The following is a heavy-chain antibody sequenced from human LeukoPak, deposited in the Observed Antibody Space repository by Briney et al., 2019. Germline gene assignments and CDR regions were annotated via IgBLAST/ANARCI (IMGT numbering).Heavy chain of an antibody. D-gene: IGHD2-15*01. J-gene: IGHJ6*02. V-gene: IGHV4-59*01. CDR3: ATLGFCSSGSCYDYYGMGV. Sequence: PSETLSLTCTVSGGSISSYYWSWIRQPPGKGLEWIGYIYHSGSTNYNPSLKSRVTISVDTSKNQFSLKVTSVTAADTAVYYCATLGFCSSGSCYDYYGMGVWGQGTLVTVSS. CDR1: GGSISSYY. CDR2: IYHSGST.